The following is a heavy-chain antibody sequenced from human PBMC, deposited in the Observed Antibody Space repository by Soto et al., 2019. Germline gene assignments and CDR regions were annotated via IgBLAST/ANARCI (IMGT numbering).Heavy chain of an antibody. Sequence: SLRLSCAASGFTFSSYGMHWVRQAPGKGLEWVAVISYDGSNKYYADSVKGRFTISRDNSKNTLYLQMNSLRAEDTAVYYCAKVRDSYSSGRTLDYWGQGTLVTVSS. D-gene: IGHD6-19*01. V-gene: IGHV3-30*18. CDR1: GFTFSSYG. CDR2: ISYDGSNK. CDR3: AKVRDSYSSGRTLDY. J-gene: IGHJ4*02.